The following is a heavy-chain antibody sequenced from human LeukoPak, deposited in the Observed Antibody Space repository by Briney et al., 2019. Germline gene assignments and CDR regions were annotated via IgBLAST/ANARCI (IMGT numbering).Heavy chain of an antibody. CDR3: ARDHSYYDSSGYFYFDY. D-gene: IGHD3-22*01. J-gene: IGHJ4*02. CDR2: ISSSSSYI. Sequence: GGSLRLSCAAPGFTFSDYYMTWIRQAPGKGLEWVSSISSSSSYIYYADSVKGRFTISRDNAKNSLYLQMNSLRAEDTAVYYCARDHSYYDSSGYFYFDYWGQGTLVTVSS. V-gene: IGHV3-11*06. CDR1: GFTFSDYY.